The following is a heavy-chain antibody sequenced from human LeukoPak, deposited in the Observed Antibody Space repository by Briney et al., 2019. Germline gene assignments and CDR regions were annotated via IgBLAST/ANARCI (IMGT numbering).Heavy chain of an antibody. D-gene: IGHD3-22*01. CDR1: GGSISSYY. J-gene: IGHJ4*02. CDR3: ARGQRYYYDSSGPYYFDY. CDR2: IYYSGST. V-gene: IGHV4-59*01. Sequence: SETLSLTCTVPGGSISSYYWSWIRQPPGKGLEWIGYIYYSGSTNYNPSLKSRVTISVDTSKNQFSLKLSSVTAADTAVYYCARGQRYYYDSSGPYYFDYWGQGTLVTVSS.